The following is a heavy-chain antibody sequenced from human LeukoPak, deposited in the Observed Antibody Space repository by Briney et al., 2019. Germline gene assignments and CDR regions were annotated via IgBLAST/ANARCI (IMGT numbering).Heavy chain of an antibody. Sequence: PSETLSLTCTVSGGSISSYYWSWIRQPPGKGLEWIGYIYYSGSTNYNPSLKSRVTISVDTSKNQFSLKLSSVTAADTAVHYCARGTTRDAFDIWGQGTMVTVSS. D-gene: IGHD4-17*01. V-gene: IGHV4-59*01. CDR1: GGSISSYY. CDR2: IYYSGST. J-gene: IGHJ3*02. CDR3: ARGTTRDAFDI.